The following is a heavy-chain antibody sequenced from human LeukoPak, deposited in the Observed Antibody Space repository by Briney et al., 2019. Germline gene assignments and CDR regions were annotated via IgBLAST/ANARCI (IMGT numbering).Heavy chain of an antibody. CDR3: ARAPDYYDSSGPMDV. CDR2: INHSGST. D-gene: IGHD3-22*01. V-gene: IGHV4-34*01. J-gene: IGHJ6*03. Sequence: SETLSLTCAVYGGSFSGYYWSWIRQPPGKGLEWIGEINHSGSTNYNPSLKSRVTISADTSKNQFSLKLSSVTAADTAVYYCARAPDYYDSSGPMDVWGKGTTVTVSS. CDR1: GGSFSGYY.